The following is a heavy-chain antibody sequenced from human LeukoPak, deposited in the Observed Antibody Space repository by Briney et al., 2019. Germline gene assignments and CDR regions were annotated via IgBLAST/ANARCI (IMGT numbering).Heavy chain of an antibody. CDR3: AWSGGTSYHYYYMDV. CDR1: GGSISSYY. V-gene: IGHV4-4*07. D-gene: IGHD2-2*01. CDR2: IYTSGST. Sequence: KPSETLSLTCTVSGGSISSYYWSWIRQPAGKGLEWIGRIYTSGSTNYNPSLKSRDTISVDTSKNQFSLKLSSVTAADTAVYYCAWSGGTSYHYYYMDVWGKGTTVTVSS. J-gene: IGHJ6*03.